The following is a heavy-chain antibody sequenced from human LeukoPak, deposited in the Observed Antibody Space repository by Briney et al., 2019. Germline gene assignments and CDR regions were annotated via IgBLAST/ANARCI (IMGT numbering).Heavy chain of an antibody. D-gene: IGHD2-2*02. J-gene: IGHJ4*02. CDR3: ARIGNNCSSTSCYTSSYFDY. Sequence: SETLSLTCAVYGGSFSGYYWGWIRQPPGKGLEWIGEINHSGSTNYNPSLKSRVTISVDTSKNQFSLKLSSVTAADTAVYYCARIGNNCSSTSCYTSSYFDYWGQGTLVTVSS. V-gene: IGHV4-34*01. CDR1: GGSFSGYY. CDR2: INHSGST.